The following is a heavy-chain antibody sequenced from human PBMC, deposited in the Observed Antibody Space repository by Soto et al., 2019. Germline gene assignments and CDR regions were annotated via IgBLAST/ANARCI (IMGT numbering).Heavy chain of an antibody. V-gene: IGHV1-24*01. CDR2: FDTEDGET. Sequence: GASVKGSRKVAGYALTELSMHCGRKTKGKGRGWMGGFDTEDGETIYAQKFPGRLTMTEATSTDTAYMELSSLRSEDTAVYYCATDYYDSSGYYYGLDYWGQGTLVTVSS. D-gene: IGHD3-22*01. CDR1: GYALTELS. CDR3: ATDYYDSSGYYYGLDY. J-gene: IGHJ4*02.